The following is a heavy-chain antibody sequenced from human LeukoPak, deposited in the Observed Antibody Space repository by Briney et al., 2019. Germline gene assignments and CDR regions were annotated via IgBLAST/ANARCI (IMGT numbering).Heavy chain of an antibody. CDR1: GFTFDDYA. J-gene: IGHJ4*02. Sequence: GRSLRLSCAASGFTFDDYAMHWVRQAPGKGLEWVSGISWNSGSIGYADSVKGRFTIPGDNAKNSLYLQMNSLRAEDTALYYCAKARYCSSTSCTRSFDYWGQGTLVTVSS. V-gene: IGHV3-9*01. CDR2: ISWNSGSI. D-gene: IGHD2-2*01. CDR3: AKARYCSSTSCTRSFDY.